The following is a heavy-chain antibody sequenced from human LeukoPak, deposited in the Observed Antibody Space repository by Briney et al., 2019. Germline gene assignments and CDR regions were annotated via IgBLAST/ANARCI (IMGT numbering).Heavy chain of an antibody. J-gene: IGHJ6*03. CDR1: GYTFTAYD. CDR2: MNPSSGRT. CDR3: ARGLGVAFHYSYFYLDF. Sequence: GASVKVSCKPYGYTFTAYDINWLRQAAGQGLEWMGWMNPSSGRTSYSQQFQGRVTMTGDISTRTAYMELSGLKSEDTAVYYCARGLGVAFHYSYFYLDFWGKGTTVTVS. D-gene: IGHD3-3*01. V-gene: IGHV1-8*02.